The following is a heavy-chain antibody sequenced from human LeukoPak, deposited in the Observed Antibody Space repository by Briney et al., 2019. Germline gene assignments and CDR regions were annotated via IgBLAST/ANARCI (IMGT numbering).Heavy chain of an antibody. CDR3: ARTGYGRDYYGMDV. D-gene: IGHD1-26*01. CDR2: IHYTGST. J-gene: IGHJ6*02. V-gene: IGHV4-59*01. CDR1: GGSTSGSY. Sequence: PSETLSLTCSVSGGSTSGSYWSWVRQPPGKGLQWIGYIHYTGSTDYNPSLKSRVTISIDTPKNQVSLRVTSVTAADTAVYYCARTGYGRDYYGMDVWGQETTVTVSS.